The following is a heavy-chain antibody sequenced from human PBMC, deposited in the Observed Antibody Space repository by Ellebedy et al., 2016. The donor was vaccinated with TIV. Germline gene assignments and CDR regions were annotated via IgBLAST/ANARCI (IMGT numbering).Heavy chain of an antibody. V-gene: IGHV3-23*01. J-gene: IGHJ4*02. CDR2: ISGSGGST. Sequence: PGGSLRLSCAASGLTFSSYAMSRVRQAPGKGLELVSAISGSGGSTSYGDSVKGRFTISRDNSKNTLYLQLNSLRAEDTAVYYCARKGVVIYPFDYWGQGTLVTVSS. D-gene: IGHD3-22*01. CDR3: ARKGVVIYPFDY. CDR1: GLTFSSYA.